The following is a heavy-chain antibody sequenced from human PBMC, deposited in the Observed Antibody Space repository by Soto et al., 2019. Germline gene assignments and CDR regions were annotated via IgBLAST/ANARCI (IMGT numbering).Heavy chain of an antibody. CDR1: GGSISSSSYY. CDR2: IYYSGST. J-gene: IGHJ6*02. V-gene: IGHV4-39*01. CDR3: ARLGIRAIFGVTYYYYGMDV. D-gene: IGHD3-3*01. Sequence: SETLSLTCTVSGGSISSSSYYWGWIRQPPGKGLEWIGSIYYSGSTYHNPSLKSRVTISVDTSKNQFSLKLSSVTAADTAVYYCARLGIRAIFGVTYYYYGMDVWGQGTTVTVSS.